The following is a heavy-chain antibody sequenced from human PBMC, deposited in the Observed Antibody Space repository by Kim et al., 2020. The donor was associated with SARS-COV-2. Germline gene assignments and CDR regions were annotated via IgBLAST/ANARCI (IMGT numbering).Heavy chain of an antibody. CDR2: IDPKTNNP. V-gene: IGHV1-2*02. CDR3: ARGGPAHEFDP. J-gene: IGHJ5*02. CDR1: GYTFTDFY. Sequence: ASVKVSCKASGYTFTDFYIHWVRQAPGQGLEWMGWIDPKTNNPRYAQNFKGRVSMTRDTSIATAYMELNSLISDDTAVYYCARGGPAHEFDPWGRGTRLTVPS.